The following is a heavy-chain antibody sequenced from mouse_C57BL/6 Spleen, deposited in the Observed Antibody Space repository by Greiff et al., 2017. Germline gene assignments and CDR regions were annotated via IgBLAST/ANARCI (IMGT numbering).Heavy chain of an antibody. J-gene: IGHJ2*01. CDR3: HYSSSHGY. Sequence: VQLQQSGAELVRPGASVKVSCTASGFNIKDDYMHWVKQRPDQGLEWIGWINPENGDTDYASKFQGKATITAATSSNTAYLQLSSLTYEDTAVYYCHYSSSHGYWGKGATLTVSS. CDR1: GFNIKDDY. D-gene: IGHD1-1*01. V-gene: IGHV14-4*01. CDR2: INPENGDT.